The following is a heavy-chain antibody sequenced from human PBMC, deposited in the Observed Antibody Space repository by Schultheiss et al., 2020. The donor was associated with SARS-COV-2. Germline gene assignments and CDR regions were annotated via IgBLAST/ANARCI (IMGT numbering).Heavy chain of an antibody. V-gene: IGHV1-69*13. J-gene: IGHJ6*02. D-gene: IGHD5-12*01. CDR1: GGTFSSYA. Sequence: SVKVSCKASGGTFSSYAISWVRQAPGQGLEWMGGIIPIFGTANYAQKFQGRVTITADESTSTAYMELSSLRSEDTAVYYCARAHRHSGYHKGENKYYYGMDVWGQGTTVTVSS. CDR3: ARAHRHSGYHKGENKYYYGMDV. CDR2: IIPIFGTA.